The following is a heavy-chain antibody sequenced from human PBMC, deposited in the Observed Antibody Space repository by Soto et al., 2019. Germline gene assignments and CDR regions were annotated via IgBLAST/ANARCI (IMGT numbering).Heavy chain of an antibody. CDR1: GGSISSYY. CDR2: IYYSGST. V-gene: IGHV4-59*08. J-gene: IGHJ3*02. Sequence: QVQLQESGPGLVKPSETLSLTCTVSGGSISSYYWSWIRQPPGKGLEWIGYIYYSGSTNYNPSLKSRVTISVDTSKNQFSLKLSSVTAADTAVYYCARRDGAFDIWGQGTMVTVSS. CDR3: ARRDGAFDI.